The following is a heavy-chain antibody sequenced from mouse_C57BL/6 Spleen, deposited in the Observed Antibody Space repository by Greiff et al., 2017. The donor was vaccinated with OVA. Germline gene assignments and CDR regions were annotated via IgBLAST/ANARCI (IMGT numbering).Heavy chain of an antibody. CDR2: INPNNGGT. CDR3: ARRGYSGYFDV. V-gene: IGHV1-18*01. Sequence: EVQLQQSGPELVKPGASVKIPCKASGYTFTDYNMDWVKQSHGKSLEWIGDINPNNGGTIYNQKFKGKATLTVDKSSSTAYMELRSLTSEDTAVYYCARRGYSGYFDVWGTGTTVTVSS. CDR1: GYTFTDYN. D-gene: IGHD3-1*01. J-gene: IGHJ1*03.